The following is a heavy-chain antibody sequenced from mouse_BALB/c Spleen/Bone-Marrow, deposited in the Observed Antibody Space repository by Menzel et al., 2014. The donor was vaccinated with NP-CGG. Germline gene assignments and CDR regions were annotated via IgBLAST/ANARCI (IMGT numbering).Heavy chain of an antibody. Sequence: QVQLKESGPGLVAPSQSLSITCTVSGFSLTGYGINWARQPPGKGLEWLGMIWGDGNTDYNSALKSRLSISKDNSKSQVFLKMNSLQTDDTARYYCARAPGYDLYYAMDYWGQGTSVTVSS. CDR1: GFSLTGYG. CDR2: IWGDGNT. D-gene: IGHD1-2*01. J-gene: IGHJ4*01. V-gene: IGHV2-6-7*01. CDR3: ARAPGYDLYYAMDY.